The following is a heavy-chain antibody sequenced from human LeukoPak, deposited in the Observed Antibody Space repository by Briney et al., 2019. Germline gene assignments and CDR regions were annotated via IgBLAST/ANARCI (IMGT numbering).Heavy chain of an antibody. CDR1: GFIFSSHW. J-gene: IGHJ4*02. V-gene: IGHV3-74*01. Sequence: GGSLRLSCAASGFIFSSHWMHWVRQAPGKGLVWVSGVSDDGSATRYADSVKGRFTISRDNAKNTLYLQMNSLRAEDTALYYCVRDLRSHFDYWGQRTLVTVSA. CDR3: VRDLRSHFDY. CDR2: VSDDGSAT.